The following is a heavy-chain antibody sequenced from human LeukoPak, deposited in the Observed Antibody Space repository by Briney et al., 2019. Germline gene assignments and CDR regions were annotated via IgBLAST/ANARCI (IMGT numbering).Heavy chain of an antibody. CDR1: GGSISSYY. D-gene: IGHD3-10*01. Sequence: PSETLSLTCTVSGGSISSYYWSWIRQPPGKGLEWIGYIYYSGSTNYNPSLKSRVTISVDRSKNQFSLKLSSVTAADTAVYYCARDYGSGSYGDDAFDIWGQGTMVTVSS. CDR3: ARDYGSGSYGDDAFDI. CDR2: IYYSGST. J-gene: IGHJ3*02. V-gene: IGHV4-59*12.